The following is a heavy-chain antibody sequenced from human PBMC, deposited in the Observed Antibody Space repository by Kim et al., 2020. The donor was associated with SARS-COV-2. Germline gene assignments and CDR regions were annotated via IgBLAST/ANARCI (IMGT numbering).Heavy chain of an antibody. V-gene: IGHV3-30*04. Sequence: GGSLRLSCAASGFTFSSYAMHWVRQAPGKGLEWVAVISYDGSNKYYADSVKGRFTISRDNSKNTLYLQMNSLRAEDTAVYYCARDSPLWFGELVTWGQGTLVTVSS. D-gene: IGHD3-10*01. J-gene: IGHJ5*02. CDR3: ARDSPLWFGELVT. CDR2: ISYDGSNK. CDR1: GFTFSSYA.